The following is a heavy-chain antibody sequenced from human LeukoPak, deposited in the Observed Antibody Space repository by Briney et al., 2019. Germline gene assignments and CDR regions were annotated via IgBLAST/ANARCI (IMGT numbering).Heavy chain of an antibody. Sequence: GGSLRLSCAASGFTFSDFWKSWVRQAPGRGLEWVANIKDDGSKKYYVDSVRGRFTISRDNAHNSLFLQMNSLTAEDTAVYYCVRDYQGDWGQGTLVTVSS. J-gene: IGHJ4*02. CDR2: IKDDGSKK. CDR1: GFTFSDFW. D-gene: IGHD2-2*01. V-gene: IGHV3-7*03. CDR3: VRDYQGD.